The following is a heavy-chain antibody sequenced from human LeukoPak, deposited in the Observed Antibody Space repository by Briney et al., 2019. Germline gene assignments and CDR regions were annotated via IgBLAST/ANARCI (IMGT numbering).Heavy chain of an antibody. CDR2: IYSGGNT. CDR1: GFTVSSNS. V-gene: IGHV3-53*01. CDR3: AKDIAAAGTGYMDV. J-gene: IGHJ6*03. D-gene: IGHD6-13*01. Sequence: GGSLRLSCTVSGFTVSSNSMSWVRQAPGKGLEWVSFIYSGGNTHYADSVKGRFTISRDNSKNTLYLQMNSLRAEDTAVYYCAKDIAAAGTGYMDVWGKGTTVTVSS.